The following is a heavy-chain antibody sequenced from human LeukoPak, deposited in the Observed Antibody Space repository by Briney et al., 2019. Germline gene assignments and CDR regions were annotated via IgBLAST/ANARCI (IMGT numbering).Heavy chain of an antibody. J-gene: IGHJ4*02. CDR3: ARHNYDAFDY. CDR1: GGSITTSDFD. D-gene: IGHD3-22*01. V-gene: IGHV4-39*01. CDR2: ISSSGKA. Sequence: SETLSLTCTVSGGSITTSDFDWAWIRQPPGQGFEWIATISSSGKAYYYPSLMSRVTISVDTSKNQFSLDVTSVTAADTAVYYCARHNYDAFDYWGQGTLVTVSS.